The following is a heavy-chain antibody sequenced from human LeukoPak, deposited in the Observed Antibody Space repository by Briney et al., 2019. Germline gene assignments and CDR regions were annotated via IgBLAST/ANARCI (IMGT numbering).Heavy chain of an antibody. CDR3: ARGPNYYDTSGFNFDY. CDR2: IIPIFGTA. V-gene: IGHV1-69*05. Sequence: SVKVSCKASGGTFSSYAISWVRQAPGQGLEWMGGIIPIFGTANYAQKFQGRVTITTDESTSTAYMELSSLRSEDTAVYYCARGPNYYDTSGFNFDYWGQGTLVTVSS. J-gene: IGHJ4*02. CDR1: GGTFSSYA. D-gene: IGHD3-22*01.